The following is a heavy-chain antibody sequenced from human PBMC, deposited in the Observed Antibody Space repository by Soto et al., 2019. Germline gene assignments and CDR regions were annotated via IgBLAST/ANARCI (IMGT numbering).Heavy chain of an antibody. Sequence: GGSLRLSCAASGFTFSDYYMSWIRQAPGKGLEWVSYISSSGSTIYYADSVKGRFTISRDNAKNSLYLQMNSLRAEDTAVYYCARDVRIAARPFDYYGMDVWGQGTTVTVSS. CDR1: GFTFSDYY. CDR2: ISSSGSTI. CDR3: ARDVRIAARPFDYYGMDV. D-gene: IGHD6-6*01. V-gene: IGHV3-11*01. J-gene: IGHJ6*02.